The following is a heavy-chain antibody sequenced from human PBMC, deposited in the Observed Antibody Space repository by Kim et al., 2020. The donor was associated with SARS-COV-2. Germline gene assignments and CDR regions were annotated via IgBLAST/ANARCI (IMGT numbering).Heavy chain of an antibody. CDR1: GYTFTSYG. V-gene: IGHV1-18*04. J-gene: IGHJ6*02. CDR2: ISAYNGNT. Sequence: ASVKVSCKASGYTFTSYGISWVRQAPGQGLEWMGWISAYNGNTNYAQKLQGRVTMTTDTSTSTAYMELRSLRSDDTAVYYCARDQRDTARKDYYYYYGMDVWGQGTTVTVSS. CDR3: ARDQRDTARKDYYYYYGMDV. D-gene: IGHD5-18*01.